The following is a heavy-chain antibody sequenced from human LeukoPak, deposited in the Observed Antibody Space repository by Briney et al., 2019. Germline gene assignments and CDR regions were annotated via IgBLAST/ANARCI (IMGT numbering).Heavy chain of an antibody. CDR2: IYYSGST. CDR1: GGSISSYY. J-gene: IGHJ4*02. Sequence: SETLSLTCTVSGGSISSYYWSWIRQPPGKGLEWIGYIYYSGSTNYNPSLKSRVTISVDTSKNQFSLKLSSVTAADTAVYYCARGIAAAGTFFDYWGQGTLVTVSS. D-gene: IGHD6-13*01. V-gene: IGHV4-59*08. CDR3: ARGIAAAGTFFDY.